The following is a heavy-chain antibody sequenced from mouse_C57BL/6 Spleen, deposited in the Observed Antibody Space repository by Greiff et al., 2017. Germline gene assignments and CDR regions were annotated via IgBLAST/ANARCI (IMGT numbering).Heavy chain of an antibody. CDR2: IHPNRGST. CDR3: TRSDYYGSRYAY. Sequence: QVQLQQSGAELVKPGASVKLSCTASGYTFNGYWMHWVKQRPGQGLEWIGMIHPNRGSTNYNATFKGKATLTVETSSSTAYLQLSSLTSEDAAVYYCTRSDYYGSRYAYWGQGTTLTVSA. D-gene: IGHD1-1*01. J-gene: IGHJ2*01. V-gene: IGHV1-64*01. CDR1: GYTFNGYW.